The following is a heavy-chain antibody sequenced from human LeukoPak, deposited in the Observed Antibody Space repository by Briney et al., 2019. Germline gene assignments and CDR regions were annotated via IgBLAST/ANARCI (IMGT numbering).Heavy chain of an antibody. V-gene: IGHV3-7*01. CDR3: ARDSSSSSFDY. D-gene: IGHD6-6*01. CDR1: GFTFSSYS. CDR2: IKEDGSEK. J-gene: IGHJ4*02. Sequence: GGSLRLSCAASGFTFSSYSMNWVRQAPGKGLEWVANIKEDGSEKYYVDSVKGRFTMSRDNAKNSLYLQMNSLRAEDTAVYYCARDSSSSSFDYWGQGTLVTVSS.